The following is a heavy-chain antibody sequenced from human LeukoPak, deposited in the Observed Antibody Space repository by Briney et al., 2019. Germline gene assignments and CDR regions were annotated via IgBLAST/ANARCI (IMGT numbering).Heavy chain of an antibody. V-gene: IGHV4-59*12. D-gene: IGHD5-18*01. CDR1: GGSISSYY. CDR2: IYYSGST. CDR3: ARRLSGYSYAKGLFDY. J-gene: IGHJ4*02. Sequence: SETLSLTCTVSGGSISSYYWSWIRQPPGKGLEWIGYIYYSGSTNYNPSLKSRVTISVDTSKNQFSLKLSSVTAADTAVYYCARRLSGYSYAKGLFDYWGQGTLVTVSS.